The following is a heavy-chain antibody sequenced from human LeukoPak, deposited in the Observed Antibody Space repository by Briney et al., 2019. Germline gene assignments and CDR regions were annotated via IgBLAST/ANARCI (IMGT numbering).Heavy chain of an antibody. CDR3: ARVGTTTADY. Sequence: ASVKVSCKASGYTSTSYAIHWVRQAPGQRLEWMGWINAGYGNTKYSQKFQGRVTITRDTSATTAYMELSSLSSEDTAVYYCARVGTTTADYWGQGTLVTVSS. J-gene: IGHJ4*02. D-gene: IGHD4-17*01. V-gene: IGHV1-3*01. CDR2: INAGYGNT. CDR1: GYTSTSYA.